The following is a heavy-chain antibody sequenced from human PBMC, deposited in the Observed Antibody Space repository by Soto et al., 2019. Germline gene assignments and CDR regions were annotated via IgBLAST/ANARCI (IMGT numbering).Heavy chain of an antibody. CDR3: AREGRGKKAGYNGLVSLGY. D-gene: IGHD2-2*02. J-gene: IGHJ4*02. CDR1: GSRFSNYV. Sequence: QVQLVQSGAEVKTPGSSLKVSCTVSGSRFSNYVISWVRQAPGHGLEWLGRIIPIFNTTQYPQKFQGRVTITADTSTNTASLELSSLRSDDTAVYYCAREGRGKKAGYNGLVSLGYWGQGTPVTVSS. V-gene: IGHV1-69*06. CDR2: IIPIFNTT.